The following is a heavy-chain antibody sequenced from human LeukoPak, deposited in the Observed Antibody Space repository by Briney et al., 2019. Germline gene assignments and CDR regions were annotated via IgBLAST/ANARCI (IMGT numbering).Heavy chain of an antibody. CDR3: AKDIGNDILTGLGIDV. CDR2: ISWNSGSI. D-gene: IGHD3-9*01. V-gene: IGHV3-9*01. J-gene: IGHJ6*02. CDR1: GFTFDDYA. Sequence: GGSLRLSCAASGFTFDDYAMHWVRQAPGKGLEWVSGISWNSGSIGYADSVKGRFTISRDNAKNSLYLQMNSLRAEDTALYYCAKDIGNDILTGLGIDVWGQGTTVTVSS.